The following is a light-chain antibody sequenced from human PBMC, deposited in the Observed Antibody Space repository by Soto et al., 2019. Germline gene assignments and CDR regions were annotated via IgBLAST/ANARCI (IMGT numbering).Light chain of an antibody. Sequence: IQVTQSPSSLSASVGDRITITCRASQGMSSYLAWYQQKPGKAPKLLIYAAYTLQSGVPSRFSGSGSRTDLTLTISRLQPEDFATYFCQQLDSYPTFGGGTKVEIK. CDR1: QGMSSY. CDR3: QQLDSYPT. V-gene: IGKV1-9*01. CDR2: AAY. J-gene: IGKJ4*01.